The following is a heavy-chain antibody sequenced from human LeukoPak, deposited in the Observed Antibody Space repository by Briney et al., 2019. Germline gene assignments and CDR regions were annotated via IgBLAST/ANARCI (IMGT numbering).Heavy chain of an antibody. V-gene: IGHV3-33*01. J-gene: IGHJ3*02. D-gene: IGHD5-18*01. CDR1: GFTFSSYG. CDR2: VWYDGRNK. CDR3: ARDAFGNSYGNSAFDI. Sequence: GGSLRLSCAASGFTFSSYGMHWVRQAPGKGLEWVAVVWYDGRNKYYADSVKGRFTISRDNSKNMLYLEMSSLRAEDTAVYYCARDAFGNSYGNSAFDIWGQGTMVTVSS.